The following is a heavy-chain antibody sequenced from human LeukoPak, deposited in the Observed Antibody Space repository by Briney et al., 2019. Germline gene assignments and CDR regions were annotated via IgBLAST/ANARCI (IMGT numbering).Heavy chain of an antibody. CDR2: ISYDGSNK. V-gene: IGHV3-30*03. Sequence: GGSLRLSCAASGLTFSSYAMHWVRQAPGKGLEWVAVISYDGSNKYYADSVKGRFTISRDNSKNALYLQMNSLRAEDTAVYYCAPGGPGYYFDYWGQGTLVTVSS. J-gene: IGHJ4*02. CDR1: GLTFSSYA. CDR3: APGGPGYYFDY.